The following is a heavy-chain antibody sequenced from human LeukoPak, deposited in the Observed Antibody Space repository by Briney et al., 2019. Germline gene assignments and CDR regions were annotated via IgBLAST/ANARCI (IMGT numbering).Heavy chain of an antibody. Sequence: GGSLRLSCAASGFTLRYGMSWVRQAPGRGLEWVSAVSGSGGSTDYADSVKGRFTISRDTSKDTMYLQMNSLRAEDTAVHYCAKDANLIAVAGYFDYWGQGTLVTVSS. V-gene: IGHV3-23*01. CDR1: GFTLRYG. J-gene: IGHJ4*02. CDR3: AKDANLIAVAGYFDY. CDR2: VSGSGGST. D-gene: IGHD6-19*01.